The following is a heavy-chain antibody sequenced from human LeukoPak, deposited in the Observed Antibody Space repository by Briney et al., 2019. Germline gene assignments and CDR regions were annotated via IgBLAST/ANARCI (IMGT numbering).Heavy chain of an antibody. J-gene: IGHJ4*02. Sequence: SETLSLTCTVSGGSISSYSWSWIRQPPGKGLEWIGRIYTSGSTNYNPSLKSRVTMSVDTSKNQFSLKLSSVTAADTAVYYCARGPLRGYSYGHFDYWGQGTLVTVSS. D-gene: IGHD5-18*01. CDR3: ARGPLRGYSYGHFDY. CDR2: IYTSGST. V-gene: IGHV4-4*07. CDR1: GGSISSYS.